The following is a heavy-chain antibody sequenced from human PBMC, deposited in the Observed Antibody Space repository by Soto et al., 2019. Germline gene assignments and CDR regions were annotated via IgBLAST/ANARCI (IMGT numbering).Heavy chain of an antibody. V-gene: IGHV3-33*01. CDR3: ARTYNSSPDAAFDI. D-gene: IGHD6-13*01. J-gene: IGHJ3*02. CDR2: IWYDGSNK. CDR1: GFTFSSYG. Sequence: GGSLRLSCAASGFTFSSYGMHWVRQAPGKGLEWVAVIWYDGSNKYYADSVKGRFTISRDNAKNTLYLQMNSLRAEDTAVYYCARTYNSSPDAAFDIWGQGKMVTVS.